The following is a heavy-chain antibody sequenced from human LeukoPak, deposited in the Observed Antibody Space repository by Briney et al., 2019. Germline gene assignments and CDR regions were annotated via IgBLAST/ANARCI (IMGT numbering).Heavy chain of an antibody. CDR2: MFHSGDT. CDR3: TRDCYASETYCTDDAFDV. J-gene: IGHJ3*01. D-gene: IGHD3-10*01. CDR1: GYSIRSGSY. V-gene: IGHV4-38-2*02. Sequence: ETLSLTCDVSGYSIRSGSYWGWIRQPPGKGLEWIGCMFHSGDTYHNPSLKSRVTISADTSKNQFSLKLASVTAADTAVYYCTRDCYASETYCTDDAFDVWGQGTLVTVSS.